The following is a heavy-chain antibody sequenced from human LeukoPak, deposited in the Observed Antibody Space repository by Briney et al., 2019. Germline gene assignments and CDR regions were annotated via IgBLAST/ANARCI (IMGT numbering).Heavy chain of an antibody. CDR2: IKPSRGVT. CDR1: GYTFTGDQ. V-gene: IGHV1-2*02. Sequence: ASVKVSCKASGYTFTGDQIYWLRQAPGQGLEWVGWIKPSRGVTLYEQKFQGRVTMTRDKSISSAYMELSSLRSDDTAVYYCARKSASFLTAWGQGTLVTVSS. D-gene: IGHD2/OR15-2a*01. CDR3: ARKSASFLTA. J-gene: IGHJ5*02.